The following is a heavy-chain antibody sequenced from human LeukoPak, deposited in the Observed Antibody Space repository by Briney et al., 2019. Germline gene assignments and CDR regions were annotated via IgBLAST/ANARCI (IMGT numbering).Heavy chain of an antibody. CDR2: IYYSGST. V-gene: IGHV4-39*07. Sequence: SETLSLTCTVSGGSISSSSYYWGWIRQPPGKGLEWIGSIYYSGSTYYNPSLKSRVTISVDTSKNQFSLKLSSVTAADTAVYYCARDDPSSGVIDYWGQGTLVTVSS. J-gene: IGHJ4*02. D-gene: IGHD3-22*01. CDR1: GGSISSSSYY. CDR3: ARDDPSSGVIDY.